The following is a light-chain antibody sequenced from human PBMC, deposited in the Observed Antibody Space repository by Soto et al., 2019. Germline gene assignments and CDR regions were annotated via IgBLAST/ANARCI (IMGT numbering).Light chain of an antibody. J-gene: IGKJ1*01. Sequence: DIQMTRSPSTLSGSVGDRVTITCRASQTISSWLAWYQQKPGKAPKLLIYKASTLKSGVPSRFSGSGSGTEFTLTISSXQPDDFATYYCQHYNSYSEAFGQGTKVDIK. CDR2: KAS. CDR1: QTISSW. V-gene: IGKV1-5*03. CDR3: QHYNSYSEA.